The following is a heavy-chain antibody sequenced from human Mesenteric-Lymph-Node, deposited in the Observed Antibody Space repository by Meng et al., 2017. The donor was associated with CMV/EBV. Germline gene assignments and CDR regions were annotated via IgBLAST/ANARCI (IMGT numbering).Heavy chain of an antibody. Sequence: ASVNVSCKTSGYTFTNHDIIWVRQAAGQGLEWMGWMHPQNGNTGYAEKFQGRVTMTWSTSISTAYLELSSLRSGDTAVYFCAKVGVIPTTGHYYYGMDVWGQGTTVTVSS. J-gene: IGHJ6*02. CDR2: MHPQNGNT. V-gene: IGHV1-8*01. CDR3: AKVGVIPTTGHYYYGMDV. CDR1: GYTFTNHD. D-gene: IGHD3-3*01.